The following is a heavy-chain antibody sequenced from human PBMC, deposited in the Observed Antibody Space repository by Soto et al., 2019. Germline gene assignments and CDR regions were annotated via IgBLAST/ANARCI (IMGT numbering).Heavy chain of an antibody. Sequence: PGGSLRLSXAASGFTFSTYAMSWVRQAPGKGLEWVSAISRDGYDIYYTDSVKGRFTISRDNSKHMLYLQMNSLRIEDTAVYYCAHPRGYGVFDAYDIWGQGAMVTVSS. CDR1: GFTFSTYA. V-gene: IGHV3-23*01. CDR3: AHPRGYGVFDAYDI. D-gene: IGHD4-17*01. J-gene: IGHJ3*02. CDR2: ISRDGYDI.